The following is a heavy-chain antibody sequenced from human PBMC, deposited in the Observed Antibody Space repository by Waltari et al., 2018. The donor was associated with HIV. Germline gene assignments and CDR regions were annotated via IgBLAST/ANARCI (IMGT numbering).Heavy chain of an antibody. CDR3: AKNIAVAGTGY. V-gene: IGHV3-23*01. CDR1: FSSYA. Sequence: FSSYAMSWVRQAPGKGLEWVSAISGSGGSTYYADSVKGRFTISRDNSKNTLYLQMNSLRAEDTAVYYCAKNIAVAGTGYWGQGTLVTVSS. CDR2: ISGSGGST. J-gene: IGHJ4*02. D-gene: IGHD6-19*01.